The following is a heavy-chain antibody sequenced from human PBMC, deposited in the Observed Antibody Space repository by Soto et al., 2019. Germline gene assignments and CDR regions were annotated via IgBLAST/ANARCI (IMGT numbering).Heavy chain of an antibody. CDR2: INPTSGDT. D-gene: IGHD2-15*01. V-gene: IGHV1-2*02. CDR3: AKGLWTVGHCTGGSCYDGMAV. CDR1: EYTFIGFH. J-gene: IGHJ6*02. Sequence: QVQLVQSGAEVKKPGASVKVSCEASEYTFIGFHLHWVRQAPGQGLEWMGWINPTSGDTKYAQKSQGRVPLARDTSISTGYMDLSRLEANDTAVYYCAKGLWTVGHCTGGSCYDGMAVWGQGNTGTDAS.